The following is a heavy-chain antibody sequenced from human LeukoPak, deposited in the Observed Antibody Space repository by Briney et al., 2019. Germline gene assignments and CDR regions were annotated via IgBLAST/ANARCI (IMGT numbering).Heavy chain of an antibody. CDR3: ARRQSTYCSSTSCYRRDVDY. CDR2: IYYSGST. D-gene: IGHD2-2*01. Sequence: PSETLSLTCTVSGGSISSSSYYWGWIRQPPGTGLEWIGSIYYSGSTYYNPSLKSRVTISVDTSKTQFSLKLSSVPAADTAVYYCARRQSTYCSSTSCYRRDVDYWGQGTLVTVSS. V-gene: IGHV4-39*01. CDR1: GGSISSSSYY. J-gene: IGHJ4*02.